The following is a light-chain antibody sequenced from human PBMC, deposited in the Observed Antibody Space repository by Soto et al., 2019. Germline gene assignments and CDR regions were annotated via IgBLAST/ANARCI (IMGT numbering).Light chain of an antibody. CDR1: QSISNNH. Sequence: EIVLTQSPGTLSLSPGERVTLSCRASQSISNNHLAWYQQKPGQAPRLLIHGTSNRATGIPDRFSGGGSGTDFTLTFSRLEPEDFAVYYCEYYGSSITVGGGTKVDIK. J-gene: IGKJ4*01. CDR2: GTS. V-gene: IGKV3-20*01. CDR3: EYYGSSIT.